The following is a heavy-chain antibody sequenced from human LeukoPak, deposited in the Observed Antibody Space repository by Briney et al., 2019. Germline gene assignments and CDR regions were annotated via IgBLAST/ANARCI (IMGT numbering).Heavy chain of an antibody. V-gene: IGHV3-21*01. CDR1: GFTFSSYS. CDR2: ISSSSSYI. Sequence: KTGGSLRLSCAASGFTFSSYSMNWVRQAPGKGLEWVSSISSSSSYIYYADSAKGRFTISRDNAKNSLYLQMNSLRAEDTAVYYCARAPTYYYDSSGEEYWGQGALVTVSS. CDR3: ARAPTYYYDSSGEEY. D-gene: IGHD3-22*01. J-gene: IGHJ4*02.